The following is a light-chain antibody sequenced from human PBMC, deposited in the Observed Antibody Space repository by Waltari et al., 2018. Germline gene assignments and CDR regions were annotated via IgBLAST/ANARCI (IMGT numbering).Light chain of an antibody. Sequence: IQMTQSPSSLSASVGDGVTFTCRASQGISNYIAWYQQKPGKVPKLLSYAASTLQSGVPSRFSGSGSGTDFTLTISSLQPEDVATYYCQKYNSAPWTFGQGTKVEIK. CDR3: QKYNSAPWT. CDR2: AAS. CDR1: QGISNY. J-gene: IGKJ1*01. V-gene: IGKV1-27*01.